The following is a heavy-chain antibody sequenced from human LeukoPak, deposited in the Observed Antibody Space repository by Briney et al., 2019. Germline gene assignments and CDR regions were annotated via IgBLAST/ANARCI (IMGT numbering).Heavy chain of an antibody. CDR2: IGYGGADS. CDR1: GFTLSSYE. V-gene: IGHV3-23*01. J-gene: IGHJ4*02. Sequence: GGSLRLSCTVSGFTLSSYEMTWFRQAPGKGLEWVSSIGYGGADSHYADSVKGRFTISRDNSKNTLYLQMNSLRAEDTAVYYCAKDRSSGWSYYFDYWGQGTLVTVSS. D-gene: IGHD6-19*01. CDR3: AKDRSSGWSYYFDY.